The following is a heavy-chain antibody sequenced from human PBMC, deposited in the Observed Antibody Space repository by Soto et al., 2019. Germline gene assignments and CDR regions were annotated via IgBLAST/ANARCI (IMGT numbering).Heavy chain of an antibody. CDR1: GYTFTSYA. CDR2: INAGNGNT. V-gene: IGHV1-3*05. CDR3: AIXLXXXGTTYLGDY. D-gene: IGHD1-1*01. J-gene: IGHJ4*02. Sequence: QVQLVQSGAEEKKPGASVKVSCKASGYTFTSYAXXXXXXXXXXXXXXMGWINAGNGNTKYSQKFQGRVTITRDTSXXXXXMXXXSXXXXXXXVXYCAIXLXXXGTTYLGDYWGQGTLVTVSS.